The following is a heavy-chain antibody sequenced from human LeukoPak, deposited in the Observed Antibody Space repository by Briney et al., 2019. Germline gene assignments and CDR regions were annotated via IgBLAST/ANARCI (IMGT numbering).Heavy chain of an antibody. CDR2: MNPNRGNT. J-gene: IGHJ3*02. CDR1: GYTFTSYD. Sequence: ASVKVSCKASGYTFTSYDINWVRQATGQGLEWMGWMNPNRGNTGYAQKFQGRVTMTRNTSISTAYMELSSLRSEDTAVYYCARGGSRYCSSTSCSGDAFDIWGQGTMVTVSS. V-gene: IGHV1-8*01. D-gene: IGHD2-2*01. CDR3: ARGGSRYCSSTSCSGDAFDI.